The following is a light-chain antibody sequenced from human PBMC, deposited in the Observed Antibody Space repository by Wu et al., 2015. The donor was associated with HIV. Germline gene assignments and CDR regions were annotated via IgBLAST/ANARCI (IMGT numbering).Light chain of an antibody. CDR2: KAS. CDR3: QQYYTYPYT. V-gene: IGKV1-5*03. Sequence: DIQMTQSPSTLSASVGDRVTITCRASQSVGLWLAWYQQKPGKAPRLLIYKASNLESGAPSRFSGGGSVTEFTFTINGLQSDDFATYYCQQYYTYPYTFGQGSKLQI. J-gene: IGKJ2*01. CDR1: QSVGLW.